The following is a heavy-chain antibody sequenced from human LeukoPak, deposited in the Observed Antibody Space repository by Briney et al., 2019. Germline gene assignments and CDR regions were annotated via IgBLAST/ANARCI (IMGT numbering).Heavy chain of an antibody. V-gene: IGHV4-30-4*01. CDR2: IYYSGST. D-gene: IGHD3-10*01. Sequence: SETLSLTCTVSGGSISSGDYYWSWIRQPPGKGLEWIGYIYYSGSTYYNPSLKSRVTISVDTSKNQFSLKLSPVTAADTAVYYCARTYFYGSGSYYTFDYWGQGTLVTVSS. J-gene: IGHJ4*02. CDR3: ARTYFYGSGSYYTFDY. CDR1: GGSISSGDYY.